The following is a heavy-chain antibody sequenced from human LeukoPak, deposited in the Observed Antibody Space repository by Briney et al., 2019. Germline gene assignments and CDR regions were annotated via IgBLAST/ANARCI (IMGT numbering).Heavy chain of an antibody. CDR3: ARTLRGQNYYGYLDY. CDR2: ISYSGSA. V-gene: IGHV4-59*01. D-gene: IGHD4-17*01. CDR1: SGSISSDY. Sequence: PSETLSLTCTVSSGSISSDYWSWIRQPPGKGLEWIGYISYSGSANYNPSLKTRVTISIDESKNQFSLKMTSVTAADTAVYYCARTLRGQNYYGYLDYWGQGTLVTVSS. J-gene: IGHJ4*02.